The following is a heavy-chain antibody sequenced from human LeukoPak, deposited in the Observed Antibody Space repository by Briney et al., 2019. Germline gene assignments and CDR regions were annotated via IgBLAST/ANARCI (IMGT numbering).Heavy chain of an antibody. J-gene: IGHJ6*03. V-gene: IGHV1-8*01. CDR1: GYTFTSYD. CDR3: ARDSLNNYYYYYYMDV. D-gene: IGHD5-18*01. CDR2: MNPNSGNT. Sequence: ASVKVSCKASGYTFTSYDINWVRQATGQGLEWMEWMNPNSGNTGYAQKFQGRVTMTRNTSISTAYMELSSLRSEDTAVYYCARDSLNNYYYYYYMDVWGKGTTVTVSS.